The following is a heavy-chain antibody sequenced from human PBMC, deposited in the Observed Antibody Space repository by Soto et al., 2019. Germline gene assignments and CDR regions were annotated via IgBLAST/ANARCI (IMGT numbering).Heavy chain of an antibody. CDR2: MNPNSGNT. Sequence: ASVKVSCKASGYTFTSYDINWVRQATGQGLEWMGWMNPNSGNTGYAQKFQGRVNMTRNTSISTAYMELSSLRSEDTAVYYCARGYYTYYDILTGYENWFDPWGQGNLVTVSS. V-gene: IGHV1-8*01. J-gene: IGHJ5*02. D-gene: IGHD3-9*01. CDR3: ARGYYTYYDILTGYENWFDP. CDR1: GYTFTSYD.